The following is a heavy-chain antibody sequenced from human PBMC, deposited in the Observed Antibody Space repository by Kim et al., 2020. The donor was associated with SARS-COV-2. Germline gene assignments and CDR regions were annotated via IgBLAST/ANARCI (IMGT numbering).Heavy chain of an antibody. J-gene: IGHJ4*02. CDR3: ARAPNDWPPDRFDY. D-gene: IGHD1-1*01. CDR2: IYYSGTT. Sequence: SETLSLTCTVSGGSINSGDNYWSWLRQPPGKGLEWIGYIYYSGTTYYNPSLKSRVTISIITSKNQFSLKLNSVTAADTAIFYCARAPNDWPPDRFDYWGQGTLVTVSS. CDR1: GGSINSGDNY. V-gene: IGHV4-30-4*01.